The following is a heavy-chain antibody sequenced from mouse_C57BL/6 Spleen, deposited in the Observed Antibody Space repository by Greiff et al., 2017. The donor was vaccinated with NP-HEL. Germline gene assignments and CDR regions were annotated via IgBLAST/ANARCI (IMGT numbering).Heavy chain of an antibody. CDR2: ISNGGGST. Sequence: EVHLVESGGGLVQPGGSLKLSCAASGFTFSDYYMYWVRQTPEKRLEWVAYISNGGGSTYYPDTVKGRFTISRDNAKNTLYLQMSRLKSEDTAMYYCARHYYYGSRAMDYWGQGTSVTVSS. CDR1: GFTFSDYY. J-gene: IGHJ4*01. CDR3: ARHYYYGSRAMDY. D-gene: IGHD1-1*01. V-gene: IGHV5-12*01.